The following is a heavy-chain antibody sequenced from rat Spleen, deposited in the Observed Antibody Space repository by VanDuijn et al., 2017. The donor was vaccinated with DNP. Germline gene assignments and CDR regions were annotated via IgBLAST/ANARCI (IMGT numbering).Heavy chain of an antibody. J-gene: IGHJ2*01. CDR3: ARRTGIVFDY. CDR1: GFTFSNYY. D-gene: IGHD1-11*01. Sequence: EVQLVESGGGLVQAGRSLKLSCAASGFTFSNYYMAWVRQAPKKGLEWVASISYGGSSTYFGDSVKGRFTISRDNAKSTLYLQMNSLRSEDTATYHCARRTGIVFDYWGQGVMVTVSS. CDR2: ISYGGSST. V-gene: IGHV5-22*01.